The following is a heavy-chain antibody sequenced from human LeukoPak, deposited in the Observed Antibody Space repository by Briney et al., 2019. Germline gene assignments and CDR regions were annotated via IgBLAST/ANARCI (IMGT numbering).Heavy chain of an antibody. CDR2: NSSSSSTI. D-gene: IGHD5-12*01. CDR3: ARVFYSGYDSAFDY. J-gene: IGHJ4*02. V-gene: IGHV3-48*02. CDR1: GLTFSSYS. Sequence: GESLTLSCAASGLTFSSYSMNWVRQAPGKGLEWVSYNSSSSSTIYYADSVKGRFTISRDNAKNSLYLQMNSLRDEDTAVYYCARVFYSGYDSAFDYWGQGTLVTVSS.